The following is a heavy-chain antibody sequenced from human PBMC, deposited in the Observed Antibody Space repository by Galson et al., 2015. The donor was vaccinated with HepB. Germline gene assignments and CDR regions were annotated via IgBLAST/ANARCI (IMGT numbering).Heavy chain of an antibody. J-gene: IGHJ6*02. CDR2: ITGTAGFT. D-gene: IGHD2-15*01. V-gene: IGHV3-23*01. CDR3: AKAGYEGGGGRMDV. CDR1: GFTFSSYG. Sequence: SLRLSCAASGFTFSSYGMTWVRQAPGKGLEWVSFITGTAGFTYYADSVKGRFTISRDNFKNTLYLQMNSLRAEDTAEYYCAKAGYEGGGGRMDVWGQGTTVTVS.